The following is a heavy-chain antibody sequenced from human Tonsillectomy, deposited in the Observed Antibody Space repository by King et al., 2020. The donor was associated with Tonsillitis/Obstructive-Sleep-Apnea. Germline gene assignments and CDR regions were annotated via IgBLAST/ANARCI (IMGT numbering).Heavy chain of an antibody. CDR1: GYTFISYG. Sequence: QLVQSGAELKMPGASVKVSCKASGYTFISYGISWVRQAPGQGLEWMGWINAYNGNTNYVQKFQGRVTMTTDTSTTTAYMELRSLRSDDTAVYYCARGPYSGGFLGHYSFDYWGQGTLVTVSS. D-gene: IGHD1-26*01. CDR2: INAYNGNT. CDR3: ARGPYSGGFLGHYSFDY. J-gene: IGHJ4*02. V-gene: IGHV1-18*01.